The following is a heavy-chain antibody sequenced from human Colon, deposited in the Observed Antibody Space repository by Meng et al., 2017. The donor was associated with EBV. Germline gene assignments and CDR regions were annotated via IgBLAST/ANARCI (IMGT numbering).Heavy chain of an antibody. CDR1: GPSISGSGAD. CDR3: ARDGPLL. V-gene: IGHV4-39*07. Sequence: QLPAAGPGLVCRWGTLSLSCRVSGPSISGSGADWGWVRQPPGKGLEWIGNIYYTGSTYYNPSLKSRVTISVDTSKNQFSLKVTSMTAADTAVYYCARDGPLLWGPGTLVTVSS. CDR2: IYYTGST. J-gene: IGHJ4*02.